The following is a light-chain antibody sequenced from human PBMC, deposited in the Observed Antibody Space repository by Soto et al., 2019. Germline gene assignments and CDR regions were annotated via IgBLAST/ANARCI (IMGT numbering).Light chain of an antibody. V-gene: IGKV1-17*01. CDR2: AAS. CDR3: QQRNIWPPVT. J-gene: IGKJ5*01. Sequence: IQVTQSPSSLSASVGDRVTITCRTSQGIRSALGWYQQKPGKVPKLLIYAASTLQSGVPSRFSGSGSGTDFTLTISSLEPEDSAVYYCQQRNIWPPVTFGQGTRLEIK. CDR1: QGIRSA.